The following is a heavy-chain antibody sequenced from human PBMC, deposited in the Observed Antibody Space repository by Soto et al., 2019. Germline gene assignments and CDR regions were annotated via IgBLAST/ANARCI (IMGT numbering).Heavy chain of an antibody. CDR1: GGSFSGYY. V-gene: IGHV4-34*09. CDR3: VREPPNYGDYEAGYYYMDV. Sequence: SETLSLTCAVYGGSFSGYYWSWIRQPPGKGLEWIGEINHSGSTYYNPSLKSRVTISVDTSKNQFSLKLSSVTAADTAVYYCVREPPNYGDYEAGYYYMDVWGKGTTVTVSS. D-gene: IGHD4-17*01. J-gene: IGHJ6*03. CDR2: INHSGST.